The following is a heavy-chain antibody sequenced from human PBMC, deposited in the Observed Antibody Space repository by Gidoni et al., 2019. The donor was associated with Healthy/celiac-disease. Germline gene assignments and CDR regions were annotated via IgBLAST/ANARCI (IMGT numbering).Heavy chain of an antibody. CDR1: GFTFSSYS. D-gene: IGHD2-15*01. Sequence: EVQLVESGGGLVKPGGSLRLSCAASGFTFSSYSMNWVRQAPGKGLEWVSSISSSSSYIYYADSVKGRFTISRDNAKNSLYLQMNSLRAEDTAVYYCARAVDIVVVVAAQRGYGMDVWGQGTTVTVSS. V-gene: IGHV3-21*01. CDR3: ARAVDIVVVVAAQRGYGMDV. J-gene: IGHJ6*02. CDR2: ISSSSSYI.